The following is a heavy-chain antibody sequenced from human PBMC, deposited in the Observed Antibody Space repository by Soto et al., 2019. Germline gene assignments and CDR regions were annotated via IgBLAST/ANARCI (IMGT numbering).Heavy chain of an antibody. Sequence: GGSLRLSCAASGFTFSSYWMHWVRQVPGKGLLWVSRIDEYGNTIDYADSVRGRFTISRDNARNTLYLEMNSLRAEDTALYYCTRDIGGRWAYWGPGTLVTVAS. CDR3: TRDIGGRWAY. CDR2: IDEYGNTI. D-gene: IGHD3-16*01. J-gene: IGHJ4*02. CDR1: GFTFSSYW. V-gene: IGHV3-74*01.